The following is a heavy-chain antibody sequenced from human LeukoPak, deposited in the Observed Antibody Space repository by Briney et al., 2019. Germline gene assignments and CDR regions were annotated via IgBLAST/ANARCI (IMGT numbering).Heavy chain of an antibody. V-gene: IGHV4-39*01. CDR3: ARPQNYYDSSGYYYKPHWYFDL. CDR1: GGSISSSSYY. J-gene: IGHJ2*01. D-gene: IGHD3-22*01. CDR2: IYYSGST. Sequence: SETLSLTCAVSGGSISSSSYYWGWIRQPPGKGLEWIGSIYYSGSTYYNPSLKSRVTISVDTSKNQFSLKLSSVTAADTAVYYCARPQNYYDSSGYYYKPHWYFDLWGRGTLVTVSS.